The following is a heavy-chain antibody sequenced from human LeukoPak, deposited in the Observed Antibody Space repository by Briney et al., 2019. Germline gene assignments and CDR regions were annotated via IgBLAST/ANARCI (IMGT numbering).Heavy chain of an antibody. CDR2: IKKDGSEE. CDR3: ASGHYADYD. CDR1: EITFSDFW. D-gene: IGHD4-17*01. J-gene: IGHJ4*02. Sequence: GGSLRLSCSVSEITFSDFWMNWVRQPPGEGLEWVARIKKDGSEEYYVDSVRGRFTISRDNAQNSLYLQMNSLRDEDTAVYYCASGHYADYDWGQGTLVTVSS. V-gene: IGHV3-7*01.